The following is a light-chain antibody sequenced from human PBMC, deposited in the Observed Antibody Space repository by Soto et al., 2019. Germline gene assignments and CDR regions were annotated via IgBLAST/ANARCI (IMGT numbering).Light chain of an antibody. V-gene: IGLV2-8*01. CDR2: EVN. Sequence: QSVLTQPPSASGSPGQSVTISCTGTSSDVGGSNSVSWYQQHPGKAPKLMIYEVNNRPSGVPDRFSGSQSGNTASLTVSGLQAEDEADYHCSSYASNINLVFGGGTKLTVL. CDR1: SSDVGGSNS. J-gene: IGLJ2*01. CDR3: SSYASNINLV.